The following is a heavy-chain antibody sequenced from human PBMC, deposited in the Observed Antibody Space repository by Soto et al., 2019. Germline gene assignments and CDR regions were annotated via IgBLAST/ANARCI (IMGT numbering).Heavy chain of an antibody. J-gene: IGHJ4*02. CDR2: IRGEAYGGTT. V-gene: IGHV3-49*03. D-gene: IGHD5-12*01. CDR1: GFTFGAYA. Sequence: GGSLRLSCTASGFTFGAYAMSWFRQAPGKGLEWVGFIRGEAYGGTTEYAASVRGRFTISSDDSKSIAYLQMNSLKTEDTAVYYCSRVGWGYDYHYFDYWGQGTPVTSPQ. CDR3: SRVGWGYDYHYFDY.